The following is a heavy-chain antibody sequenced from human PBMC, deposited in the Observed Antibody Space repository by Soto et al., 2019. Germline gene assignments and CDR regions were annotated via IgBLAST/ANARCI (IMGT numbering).Heavy chain of an antibody. V-gene: IGHV4-39*01. J-gene: IGHJ4*02. CDR2: IYYSGST. D-gene: IGHD6-6*01. CDR3: ARRPASSSDY. CDR1: GGSISSSSYY. Sequence: SETLSLTCTVSGGSISSSSYYWGWIRQPPGKGLEWIGSIYYSGSTYYNPSLKSRVTISVDTSKNQFSLKLSSVTAADTAWYCCARRPASSSDYWGPGTLVTVSS.